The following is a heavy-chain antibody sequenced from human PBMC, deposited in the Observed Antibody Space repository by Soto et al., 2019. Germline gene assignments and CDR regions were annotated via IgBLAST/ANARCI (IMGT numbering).Heavy chain of an antibody. J-gene: IGHJ6*02. CDR2: INPNSGGT. CDR3: ARGVAAAEGHYYGMDV. V-gene: IGHV1-2*02. Sequence: QVQLVQSGAEVKKPGASVKVSCKASGYTFTGYYMHWVRQAPGQGLEWMGWINPNSGGTNYAQKCQGRVTMTRDTSISTAYMELSRLRSDDTAVYYCARGVAAAEGHYYGMDVWGQGTTVTVSS. CDR1: GYTFTGYY. D-gene: IGHD6-13*01.